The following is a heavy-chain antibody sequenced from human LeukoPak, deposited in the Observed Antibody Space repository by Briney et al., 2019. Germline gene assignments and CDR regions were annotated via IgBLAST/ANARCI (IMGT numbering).Heavy chain of an antibody. V-gene: IGHV1-58*01. CDR1: GFTFTSSA. CDR2: IVVGSGNT. CDR3: ARGQKRLGAIITSYYYYYYGMDV. Sequence: SVKVSCKASGFTFTSSAVQWVRQARGQRLEWIGWIVVGSGNTNYAQKFQERVTITRDMSTSTAYMELSSLRSEDTAVYYCARGQKRLGAIITSYYYYYYGMDVWGQGTTVTVSS. J-gene: IGHJ6*02. D-gene: IGHD3-10*01.